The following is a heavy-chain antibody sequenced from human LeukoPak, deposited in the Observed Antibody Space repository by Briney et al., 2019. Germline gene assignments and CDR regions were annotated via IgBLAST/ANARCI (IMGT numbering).Heavy chain of an antibody. J-gene: IGHJ5*02. CDR2: MNPNSGNT. D-gene: IGHD2-15*01. Sequence: ASVKVSCRASGYTFTSYDINWVRQATGQGLEWMGWMNPNSGNTGYAQKFQGRVTITRNTSISTAYMELSSLRSEDTAVYYCARVHVVENWFDPWGQGTLVTVSS. CDR3: ARVHVVENWFDP. CDR1: GYTFTSYD. V-gene: IGHV1-8*03.